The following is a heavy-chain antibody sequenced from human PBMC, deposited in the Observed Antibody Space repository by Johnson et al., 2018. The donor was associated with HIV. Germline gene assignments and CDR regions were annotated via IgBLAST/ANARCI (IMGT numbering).Heavy chain of an antibody. CDR3: ARDQSNGWNRGAFDI. CDR1: GFTFSSYW. Sequence: VQLVESGGGLVQPGGSLRLSCAASGFTFSSYWMHWVRQAPGKGLVWVSRINGDGSGITYADSVKGRFTISRDNAKNTLYLQMNSLRAEDTAVYYCARDQSNGWNRGAFDIWGQGTVVTVSS. V-gene: IGHV3-74*01. D-gene: IGHD6-19*01. CDR2: INGDGSGI. J-gene: IGHJ3*02.